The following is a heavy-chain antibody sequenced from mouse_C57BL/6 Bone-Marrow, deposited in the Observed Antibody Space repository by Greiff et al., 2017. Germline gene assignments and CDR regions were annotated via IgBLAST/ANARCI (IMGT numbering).Heavy chain of an antibody. V-gene: IGHV1-64*01. J-gene: IGHJ2*01. CDR2: IHPNSGST. CDR3: AREGSGWLLPDY. CDR1: GYTFTSYW. D-gene: IGHD2-3*01. Sequence: QVHVKQPGAELVKPGASVKLSCKASGYTFTSYWMHWVKQRPGQGLEWIGMIHPNSGSTNYNEKFKSKATLTVDKSSSTAYMQLSSLTSEDSAVYYCAREGSGWLLPDYWGQGTTLTVSS.